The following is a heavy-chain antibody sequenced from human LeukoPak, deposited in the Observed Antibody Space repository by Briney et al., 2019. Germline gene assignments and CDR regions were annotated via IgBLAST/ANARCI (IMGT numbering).Heavy chain of an antibody. J-gene: IGHJ1*01. Sequence: GGPLRLSCAASGFSVSNNYMSWVGQAPGKGLEWVSVIYSGGSTFYADSVKGRFTISRDNSKNTLYLQMNSLRAEDTAVYYCASDSYSPEYFQHWGQGTLVTVSS. CDR1: GFSVSNNY. CDR2: IYSGGST. D-gene: IGHD2-15*01. CDR3: ASDSYSPEYFQH. V-gene: IGHV3-66*01.